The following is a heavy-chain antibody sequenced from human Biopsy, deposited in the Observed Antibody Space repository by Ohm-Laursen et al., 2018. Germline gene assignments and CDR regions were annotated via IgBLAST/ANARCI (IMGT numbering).Heavy chain of an antibody. CDR1: GYSFTSYY. CDR3: ARNTGWYGDLYYFDY. V-gene: IGHV1-46*01. Sequence: ASVKVSCKAFGYSFTSYYMHWVRQAPGQGLEWMGMINPSGSTTSYPQIFQGRVTMTRGTSKSTVYMELSSLRSADTAVYFCARNTGWYGDLYYFDYWGQGTLVTVSS. J-gene: IGHJ4*02. CDR2: INPSGSTT. D-gene: IGHD6-19*01.